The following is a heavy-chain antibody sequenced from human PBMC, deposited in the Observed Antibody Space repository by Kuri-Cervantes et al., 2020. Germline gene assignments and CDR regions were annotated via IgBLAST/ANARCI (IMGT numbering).Heavy chain of an antibody. CDR2: IYWNNDK. CDR3: AHRHTEGEAAGTDDAFDI. D-gene: IGHD6-13*01. J-gene: IGHJ3*02. Sequence: SGPTLVKPTQTLTLTCTFTGFSLRTSRVGVGWIRQPPGEALEWLSVIYWNNDKRYSPSLKSRATVTKDTSKNQVVLTMTNMDPVDTATYYCAHRHTEGEAAGTDDAFDIWGQGTVVTVSS. V-gene: IGHV2-5*01. CDR1: GFSLRTSRVG.